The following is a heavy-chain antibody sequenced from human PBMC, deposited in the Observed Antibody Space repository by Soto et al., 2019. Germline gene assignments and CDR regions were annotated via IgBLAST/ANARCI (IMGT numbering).Heavy chain of an antibody. Sequence: GASVKVSCKASGYTFTSYAMHWVRQAPGQRLEWMGWINAGNGNTKYSQKFQGRVTITRDTSASTAYMELSSLRSEDTAVYYCARYGNRGYSYGYGDYWGQGTLVTVSS. V-gene: IGHV1-3*01. CDR1: GYTFTSYA. D-gene: IGHD5-18*01. CDR3: ARYGNRGYSYGYGDY. J-gene: IGHJ4*02. CDR2: INAGNGNT.